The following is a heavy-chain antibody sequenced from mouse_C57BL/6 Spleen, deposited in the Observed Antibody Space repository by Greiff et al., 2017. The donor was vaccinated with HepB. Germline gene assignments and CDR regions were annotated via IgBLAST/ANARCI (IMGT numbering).Heavy chain of an antibody. D-gene: IGHD2-12*01. Sequence: EVMLVESGGGLVQPGGSLKLSCAASGFTFSDYYMYWVRQTPEKRLEWVAYISNGGGSTYYPDTVKGRFTISRDNAKNTLYLQMRRLKSEDTAMYYCARLYNYAGRSWFAYWGQGTLVTVSA. CDR1: GFTFSDYY. CDR3: ARLYNYAGRSWFAY. CDR2: ISNGGGST. J-gene: IGHJ3*01. V-gene: IGHV5-12*01.